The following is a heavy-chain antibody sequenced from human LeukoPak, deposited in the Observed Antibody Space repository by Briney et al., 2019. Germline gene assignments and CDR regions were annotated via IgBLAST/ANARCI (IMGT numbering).Heavy chain of an antibody. CDR3: ARRPAVSDYYYMDV. CDR1: GGSISSSSYY. V-gene: IGHV4-39*01. CDR2: IYYSGST. J-gene: IGHJ6*03. D-gene: IGHD6-19*01. Sequence: PSETLSLTCTVSGGSISSSSYYWGWIRQPPGKGLEWIGSIYYSGSTYYNPSLKSRVTISVDTSKNQFSLKLSSVTAADTAVYYCARRPAVSDYYYMDVWGKGTTVTISS.